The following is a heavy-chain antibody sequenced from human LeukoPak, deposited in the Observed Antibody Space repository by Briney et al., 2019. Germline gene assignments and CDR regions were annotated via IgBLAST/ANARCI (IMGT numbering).Heavy chain of an antibody. CDR1: GGSISSSSYY. CDR3: ERHTHDCGDYADWFDP. D-gene: IGHD4-17*01. Sequence: PSETLSLTCTVSGGSISSSSYYWGSIRQPPGKGLEWIGSIYYSGSTYYNPSLKSRVTISVDTSTNQFSLKLSSVTAADTAVYYCERHTHDCGDYADWFDPWGQGTLVTVSS. V-gene: IGHV4-39*01. J-gene: IGHJ5*02. CDR2: IYYSGST.